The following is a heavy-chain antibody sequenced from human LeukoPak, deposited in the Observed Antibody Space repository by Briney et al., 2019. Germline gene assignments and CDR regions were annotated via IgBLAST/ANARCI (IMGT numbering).Heavy chain of an antibody. D-gene: IGHD2-2*01. V-gene: IGHV1-46*01. Sequence: ASVKVSCKASGYTFTSYAMNWVRQAPGQGLEWMGIINPSGGSTSYAQKFQGRVTMTRDTSTSTVYMELSSLRSEDTAVYYCARAPPAAILGYLNTFDYWGQGTLVTVSS. CDR3: ARAPPAAILGYLNTFDY. CDR1: GYTFTSYA. J-gene: IGHJ4*02. CDR2: INPSGGST.